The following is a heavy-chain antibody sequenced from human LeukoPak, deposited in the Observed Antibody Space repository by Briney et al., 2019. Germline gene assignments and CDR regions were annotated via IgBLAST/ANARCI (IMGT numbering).Heavy chain of an antibody. CDR1: GFTFSSYA. D-gene: IGHD3-3*01. CDR3: AKQPLGRSGYFKAFDI. V-gene: IGHV3-23*01. J-gene: IGHJ3*02. CDR2: ISGSGGST. Sequence: PGGSLRLSCAASGFTFSSYAMSWVRQAPGKGLEWVSAISGSGGSTYYADSVKGRFTISRDNSKNTLYLQMNSLRAEDTAVYYCAKQPLGRSGYFKAFDIWGQGTMVTVSS.